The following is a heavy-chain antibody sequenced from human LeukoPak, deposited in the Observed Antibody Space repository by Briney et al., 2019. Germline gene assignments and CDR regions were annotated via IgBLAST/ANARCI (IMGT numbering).Heavy chain of an antibody. CDR3: ARDVLFDP. CDR2: IKQDGSEK. Sequence: GGSLRLSCAASGFTLRSYTMNWVRQAPGKGLEWVANIKQDGSEKYYVDSVKGRFTISRDNAKNSLYLQMNSLRAEDTAVYYCARDVLFDPWGQGTLVTVSS. J-gene: IGHJ5*02. V-gene: IGHV3-7*01. CDR1: GFTLRSYT.